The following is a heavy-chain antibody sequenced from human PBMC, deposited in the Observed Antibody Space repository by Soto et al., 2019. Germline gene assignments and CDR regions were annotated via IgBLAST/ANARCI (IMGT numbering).Heavy chain of an antibody. J-gene: IGHJ3*02. CDR2: IGTAGDT. V-gene: IGHV3-13*01. D-gene: IGHD2-15*01. CDR3: ARGYCSGGSCYSAFDI. CDR1: GFTFSSYD. Sequence: GGSLRLSCAASGFTFSSYDMHWVRQATGKGLEWVSAIGTAGDTYYPGSVKGRFTISRENAKNSLYLQMNSLRAGDTAVYYCARGYCSGGSCYSAFDIWGQGTMVTVSS.